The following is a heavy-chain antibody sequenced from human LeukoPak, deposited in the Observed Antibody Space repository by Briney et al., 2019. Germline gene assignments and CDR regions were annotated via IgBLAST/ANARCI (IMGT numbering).Heavy chain of an antibody. CDR2: ISYDGSNK. CDR1: GFTFSSYA. CDR3: AKSGDGDYGEFDY. D-gene: IGHD4-17*01. Sequence: GRSLRLSCAASGFTFSSYAMHWVRQAPGKGLEWVAVISYDGSNKYYADSVKGRFTISRDNSKNTLYLQMNSLRAEDTAVYYCAKSGDGDYGEFDYWGQGTLVTVSS. J-gene: IGHJ4*02. V-gene: IGHV3-30*04.